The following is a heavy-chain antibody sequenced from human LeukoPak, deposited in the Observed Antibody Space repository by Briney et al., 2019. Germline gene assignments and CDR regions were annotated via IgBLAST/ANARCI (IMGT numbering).Heavy chain of an antibody. Sequence: PGGSLRLSCAASGFTFSAYSMNWVRQAPGKGLEWVSTITGSGGGTYYADSVKGRFTISRDNSKNTLYLQMNSLRAEDTAVYYCAKRRDGSYFDYWGQGTLVTVSS. CDR1: GFTFSAYS. CDR2: ITGSGGGT. J-gene: IGHJ4*02. CDR3: AKRRDGSYFDY. D-gene: IGHD6-25*01. V-gene: IGHV3-23*01.